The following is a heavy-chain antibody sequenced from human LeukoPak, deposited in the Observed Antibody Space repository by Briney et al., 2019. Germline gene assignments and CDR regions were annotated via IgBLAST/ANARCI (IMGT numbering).Heavy chain of an antibody. V-gene: IGHV3-43D*04. CDR3: AKGHDDFWSGYYSPPDY. CDR1: GFTFDDYA. D-gene: IGHD3-3*01. J-gene: IGHJ4*02. CDR2: ISWDGGST. Sequence: GGSLRLSCATSGFTFDDYAMHWVRHAPTKGLEWVSLISWDGGSTYYADSVKGRFTISRDNSKSSLYLQMNSLRPEDTALYYCAKGHDDFWSGYYSPPDYWGQGTLVTVSS.